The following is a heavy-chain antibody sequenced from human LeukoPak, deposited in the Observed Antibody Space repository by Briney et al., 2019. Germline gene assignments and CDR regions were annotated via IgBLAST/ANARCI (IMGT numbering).Heavy chain of an antibody. CDR3: AREQGIVETQHRWFDP. V-gene: IGHV4-30-4*08. Sequence: SETLSLTCTVSGGSISSGDYYWSWIRQPPGKGLESIGYIYYSGSTYYNPSLKSRVTISVDTSKNQFSLKLSSVTAADTAVYCCAREQGIVETQHRWFDPWGQGTLVTVSS. CDR2: IYYSGST. J-gene: IGHJ5*02. D-gene: IGHD2-15*01. CDR1: GGSISSGDYY.